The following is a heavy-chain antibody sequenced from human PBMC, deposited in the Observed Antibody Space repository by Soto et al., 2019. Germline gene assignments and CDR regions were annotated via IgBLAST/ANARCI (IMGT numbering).Heavy chain of an antibody. J-gene: IGHJ4*02. CDR3: ARVSDYGDSYYFDY. V-gene: IGHV3-21*01. D-gene: IGHD4-17*01. CDR2: ISSSSSYI. CDR1: GFTFSSYS. Sequence: GGSLRLSCAASGFTFSSYSMNWVRQAPGKGLEWVSSISSSSSYIYYADSVKGRFTISRDSAKNSLYLQMNSLRAEDTAVYYCARVSDYGDSYYFDYWGQGTLVTVSS.